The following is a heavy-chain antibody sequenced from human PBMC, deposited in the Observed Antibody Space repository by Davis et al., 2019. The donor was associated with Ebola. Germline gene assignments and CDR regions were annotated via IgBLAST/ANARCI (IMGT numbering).Heavy chain of an antibody. CDR3: ARESILDYGEHVFDD. J-gene: IGHJ4*02. V-gene: IGHV3-74*01. Sequence: HTGGSLRLSCAASGFTFSSYWMHWVRQAPGKGLVWVSRIYSDGSSTTYADSVKGRFTISRDNAKNSLFLQMSSLRPEDTAIYYCARESILDYGEHVFDDWGQGALVTVSS. CDR2: IYSDGSST. D-gene: IGHD4-17*01. CDR1: GFTFSSYW.